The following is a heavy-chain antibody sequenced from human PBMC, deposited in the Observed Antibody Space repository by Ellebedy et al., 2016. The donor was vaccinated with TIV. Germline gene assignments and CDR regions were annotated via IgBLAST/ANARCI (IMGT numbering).Heavy chain of an antibody. J-gene: IGHJ4*02. CDR3: ARDRVYCSGGSCSFNLDS. CDR1: GGSMTSGDYY. V-gene: IGHV4-30-4*01. D-gene: IGHD2-15*01. Sequence: SETLSLXCTVSGGSMTSGDYYWTWIRQPPGKGLEWIGYFYYGTTSYNPSLKSRLTISQETSKNQFSLRLTSVTAADTAVYYCARDRVYCSGGSCSFNLDSWGQGILVTVSS. CDR2: FYYGTT.